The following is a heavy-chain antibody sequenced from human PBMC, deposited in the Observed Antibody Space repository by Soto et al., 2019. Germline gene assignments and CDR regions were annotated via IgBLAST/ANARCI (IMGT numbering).Heavy chain of an antibody. CDR2: ISGSGGST. Sequence: PGGSLRLSCAASGFTFSSYAMSWVRQAPGKGLEWVSAISGSGGSTYYADSVKGRFTISRDNSKNTPYLQMNSLRAEDTAVYYCAKDSSSWYFQWFDPWGQGTLVTVSS. D-gene: IGHD6-13*01. CDR1: GFTFSSYA. J-gene: IGHJ5*02. V-gene: IGHV3-23*01. CDR3: AKDSSSWYFQWFDP.